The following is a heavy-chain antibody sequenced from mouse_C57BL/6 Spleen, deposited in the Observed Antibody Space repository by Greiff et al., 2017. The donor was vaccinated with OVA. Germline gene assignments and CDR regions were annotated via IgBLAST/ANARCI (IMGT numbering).Heavy chain of an antibody. CDR2: INPSTGGT. CDR3: ARSGDYAFDY. J-gene: IGHJ2*01. V-gene: IGHV1-42*01. CDR1: GYSFTGYY. Sequence: VQLKESGPELVKPGASVKISCKASGYSFTGYYMNWVKQSPEKSLEWIGEINPSTGGTTYNQKFKAKATLTVDKSSSTAYMQLKSLTSEDSAVYYCARSGDYAFDYWGQGTTLTVSS. D-gene: IGHD2-4*01.